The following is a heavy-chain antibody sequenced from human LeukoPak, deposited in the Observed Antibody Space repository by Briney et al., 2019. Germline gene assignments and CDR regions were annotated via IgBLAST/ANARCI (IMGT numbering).Heavy chain of an antibody. D-gene: IGHD5-12*01. V-gene: IGHV1-69*05. CDR3: ARGPFVGYSGYDYVDY. Sequence: VASVKVSCKASGGTFSSYAISWVRQAPGQGLEWMGGIIPIFGTANYAQKFQGRVTITTDESTSTAYMELSSLRSEDTAVYYCARGPFVGYSGYDYVDYWGQGTLDTVSS. CDR2: IIPIFGTA. CDR1: GGTFSSYA. J-gene: IGHJ4*02.